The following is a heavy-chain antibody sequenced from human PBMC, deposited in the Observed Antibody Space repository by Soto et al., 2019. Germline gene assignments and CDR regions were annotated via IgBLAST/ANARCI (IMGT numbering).Heavy chain of an antibody. CDR2: IFPKFGTT. CDR3: EAEMTFGKLSVV. D-gene: IGHD3-16*02. Sequence: QVQLVQSGAEVKKPGSSVKVSCKASGDTDTNYVISWVRQAPGQGLEWMGGIFPKFGTTYSAQKLQDRLTITADERTSTVYMQLSSLRLDETAVYYCEAEMTFGKLSVVWGQGTTVTVSS. J-gene: IGHJ6*02. V-gene: IGHV1-69*01. CDR1: GDTDTNYV.